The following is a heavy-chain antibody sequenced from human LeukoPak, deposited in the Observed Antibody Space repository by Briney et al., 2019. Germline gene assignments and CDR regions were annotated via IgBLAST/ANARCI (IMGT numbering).Heavy chain of an antibody. J-gene: IGHJ4*02. CDR3: ARGGTDSSGYPYPIDY. D-gene: IGHD3-22*01. CDR2: IIPIFGTA. CDR1: GYTFTSYD. Sequence: ASVKVSCKASGYTFTSYDINWVRQATGQGLEWMGGIIPIFGTANYAQKFQGRVTITADESTSTAYMELSSLRSEDTAVYYCARGGTDSSGYPYPIDYWGQGTLVTVSS. V-gene: IGHV1-69*13.